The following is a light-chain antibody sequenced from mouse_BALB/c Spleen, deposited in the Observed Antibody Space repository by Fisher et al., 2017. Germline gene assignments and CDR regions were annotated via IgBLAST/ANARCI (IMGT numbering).Light chain of an antibody. CDR2: DTS. Sequence: IVMTQSTAIMSASPGEKVTMTCSASSSVSYMHWYQQKSGTSPKRWIYDTSKLASGVPARFSGSGSGTSYSLTISSVKAEDAATYYCQQWSSSPYMYTFGGGTKLEIK. J-gene: IGKJ2*01. CDR1: SSVSY. V-gene: IGKV4-59*01. CDR3: QQWSSSPYMYT.